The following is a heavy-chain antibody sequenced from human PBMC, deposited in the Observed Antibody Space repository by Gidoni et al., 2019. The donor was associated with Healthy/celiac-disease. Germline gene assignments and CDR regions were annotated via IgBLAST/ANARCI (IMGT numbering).Heavy chain of an antibody. CDR1: GGTFSSYA. V-gene: IGHV1-69*01. D-gene: IGHD3-3*01. CDR2: IIPIFGTA. Sequence: QVQLVQSGAEVKKPGSSVEVACKASGGTFSSYAISWVRQAPGQGLEWMGGIIPIFGTANYAQKFQGRVTITADESTSTAYMELSSLRSEDTAVYYCARDFPTIFGVVIPMDVWGKGTTVTVSS. J-gene: IGHJ6*04. CDR3: ARDFPTIFGVVIPMDV.